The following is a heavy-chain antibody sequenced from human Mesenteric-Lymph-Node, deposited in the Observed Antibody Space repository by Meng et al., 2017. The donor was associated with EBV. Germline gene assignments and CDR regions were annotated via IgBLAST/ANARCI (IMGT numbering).Heavy chain of an antibody. CDR3: AYLLHAIIRN. D-gene: IGHD3-9*01. CDR2: IFWDDDK. Sequence: QFTLKHSRPTLVNPTMTLALTGTVSGYSLSTSGVGVGWIRQPPGKAPEWLALIFWDDDKRYSPSLRSRLAITKDTSKNQVVLKMTDMDPADTATYYCAYLLHAIIRNWGQGTLVTVSS. CDR1: GYSLSTSGVG. V-gene: IGHV2-5*02. J-gene: IGHJ4*02.